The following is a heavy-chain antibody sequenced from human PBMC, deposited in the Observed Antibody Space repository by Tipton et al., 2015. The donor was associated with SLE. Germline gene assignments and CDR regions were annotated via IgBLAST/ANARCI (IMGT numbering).Heavy chain of an antibody. Sequence: PGLVKPSETLSLTCIVSGGSITTRSYYWGWIRQPPGKGLEWIASISYSGATYYNPSLKSRVIISLDTSKNQFSLNLRSVTAADTAVYYCARGGTGDGRNPFDPWGQGTLVTVSS. J-gene: IGHJ5*02. D-gene: IGHD4-23*01. CDR3: ARGGTGDGRNPFDP. CDR1: GGSITTRSYY. V-gene: IGHV4-39*07. CDR2: ISYSGAT.